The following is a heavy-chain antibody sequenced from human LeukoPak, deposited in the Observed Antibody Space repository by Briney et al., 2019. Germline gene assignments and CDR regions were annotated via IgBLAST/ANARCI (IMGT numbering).Heavy chain of an antibody. CDR1: GFTFSSYA. D-gene: IGHD2/OR15-2a*01. V-gene: IGHV3-23*01. CDR3: AKEGGRLLYYFDY. Sequence: GGSLRLSCAASGFTFSSYAMSWVRQAPGKGLEWVSAISGSGGSTYYADSVKGRFAISRDNSKNALYLQMNSLRAEDTAVYYCAKEGGRLLYYFDYWGQGTLVTVSS. J-gene: IGHJ4*02. CDR2: ISGSGGST.